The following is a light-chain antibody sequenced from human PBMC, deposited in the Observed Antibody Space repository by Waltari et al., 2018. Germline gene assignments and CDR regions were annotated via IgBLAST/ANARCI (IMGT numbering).Light chain of an antibody. CDR2: GAA. J-gene: IGKJ1*01. Sequence: EIMLTQSPGPLSLSPGERVTSTCRASQSISRTLAWYKQKPGQAPRPLMFGAANRATGIPDRFSGSGAATDFSLTISRLEPEDFAVYYCQHYERLPLTFGQGTKLEIK. V-gene: IGKV3-20*01. CDR1: QSISRT. CDR3: QHYERLPLT.